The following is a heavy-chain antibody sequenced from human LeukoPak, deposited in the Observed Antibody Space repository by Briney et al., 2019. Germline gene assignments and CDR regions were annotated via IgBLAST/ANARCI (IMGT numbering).Heavy chain of an antibody. D-gene: IGHD5/OR15-5a*01. CDR2: IESGGDTT. Sequence: GGSLRLSCVDSGVTLSSDGMYWVREAPGKGLEWVSGIESGGDTTYYTDSVKGRFTISRDNSKNTLYLQMNSLKDEDTAVYYCAALFVSEGGYWGQGTVVTVSS. CDR1: GVTLSSDG. CDR3: AALFVSEGGY. J-gene: IGHJ4*02. V-gene: IGHV3-23*01.